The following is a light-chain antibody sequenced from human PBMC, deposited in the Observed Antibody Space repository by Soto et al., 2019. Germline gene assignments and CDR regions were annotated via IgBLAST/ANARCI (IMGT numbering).Light chain of an antibody. Sequence: ETVMTQSPATLSVSPGERATLSCRASQSVSSNLAWYQQKPGQAPRILIYAASTRATGIPARFSGSGSGTEFTLIISSLQSEDFAVYYWKQYNNWPPGTFGQGTKVDIK. V-gene: IGKV3-15*01. CDR2: AAS. CDR1: QSVSSN. CDR3: KQYNNWPPGT. J-gene: IGKJ1*01.